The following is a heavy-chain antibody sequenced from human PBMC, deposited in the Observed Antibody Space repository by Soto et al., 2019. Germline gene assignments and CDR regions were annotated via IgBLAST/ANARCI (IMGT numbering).Heavy chain of an antibody. CDR3: ARLGGSYAVPHFDY. Sequence: WTWIRQPPGEGLEWMGYIYYSGTTTNYNPSLKSRVTLSVDTSKNQFSLKLSSVTAADTAVYYCARLGGSYAVPHFDYWGQGTLVTVSS. D-gene: IGHD1-26*01. V-gene: IGHV4-59*08. J-gene: IGHJ4*02. CDR2: IYYSGTT.